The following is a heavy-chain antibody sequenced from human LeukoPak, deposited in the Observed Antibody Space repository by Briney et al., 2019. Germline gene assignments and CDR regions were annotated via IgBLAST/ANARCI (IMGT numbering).Heavy chain of an antibody. V-gene: IGHV3-7*01. Sequence: PGGSLRLSCAASGFISSSYWMSWLRQAPGKGLEWVANIKEDGSEKYYVDSVKGRFTISRENAKNALYLQMNSLRAEDTAVYYCARPYSLWGQGTLVTVSS. CDR1: GFISSSYW. CDR2: IKEDGSEK. CDR3: ARPYSL. D-gene: IGHD5-12*01. J-gene: IGHJ4*02.